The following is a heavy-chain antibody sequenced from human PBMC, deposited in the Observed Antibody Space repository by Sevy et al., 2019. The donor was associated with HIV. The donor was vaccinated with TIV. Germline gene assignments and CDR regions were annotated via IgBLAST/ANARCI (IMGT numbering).Heavy chain of an antibody. CDR1: GFTFSNYW. V-gene: IGHV3-7*01. CDR2: IKEDGSVK. J-gene: IGHJ4*02. D-gene: IGHD2-15*01. CDR3: VRDGLASATDFDY. Sequence: GGSLRLSCEVSGFTFSNYWMTWVRQAPGKGLEWVANIKEDGSVKYYGDSVKGRFSLSRDNAKNSLYLQMDSLRAEDTAVYYCVRDGLASATDFDYWGQGTLVTVSS.